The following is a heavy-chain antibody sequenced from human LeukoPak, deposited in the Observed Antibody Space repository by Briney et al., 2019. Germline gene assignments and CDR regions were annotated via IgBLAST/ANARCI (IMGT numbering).Heavy chain of an antibody. Sequence: SETLSLTCAVYGGSFSGYYWSWIRQPPGKGLEWIGEINHSGSTNYNPSLKSRVTISVDTSKNQFSLKLSSVTAADTAVYYCARRARVVPARVDYWGQGTLVTVSS. CDR1: GGSFSGYY. V-gene: IGHV4-34*01. D-gene: IGHD2-2*01. CDR2: INHSGST. CDR3: ARRARVVPARVDY. J-gene: IGHJ4*02.